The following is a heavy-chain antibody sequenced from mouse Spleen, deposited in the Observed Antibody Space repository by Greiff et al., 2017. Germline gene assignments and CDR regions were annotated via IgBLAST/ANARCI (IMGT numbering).Heavy chain of an antibody. D-gene: IGHD4-1*01. J-gene: IGHJ3*01. CDR3: APSWDGRAWFAY. CDR2: INPNNGGT. CDR1: GYTFTDYY. Sequence: EVQLQQPGPELVKPGASVKLSCKASGYTFTDYYMNWVKQSHGKSLEWIGDINPNNGGTSYNQKFKGKATLTVDKSSSTAYMELRSLTSEDSAVYYCAPSWDGRAWFAYWGQGTLVTVSA. V-gene: IGHV1-26*01.